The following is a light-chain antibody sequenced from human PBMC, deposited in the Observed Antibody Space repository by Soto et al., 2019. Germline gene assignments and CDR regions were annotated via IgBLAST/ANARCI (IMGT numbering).Light chain of an antibody. J-gene: IGLJ3*02. V-gene: IGLV7-43*01. CDR2: STT. CDR1: TGAVSSAYY. CDR3: LLYYAGGSRV. Sequence: QAVVTQEPSLTVSPGGTVTLTCTSRTGAVSSAYYPTWFQQKPGQAPRSLIYSTTNKHSWTPARFSGSLLGGKAALTLSGVQPEDEADYYCLLYYAGGSRVFGGGTKLTVL.